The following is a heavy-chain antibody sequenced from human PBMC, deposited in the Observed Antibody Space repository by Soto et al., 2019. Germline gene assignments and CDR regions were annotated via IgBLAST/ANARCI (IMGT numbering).Heavy chain of an antibody. V-gene: IGHV5-51*01. D-gene: IGHD3-10*01. CDR3: AGSLWFGEYYYGMDV. CDR1: GYSFTSYW. CDR2: IYPGDSDT. Sequence: PGESLKISCNGSGYSFTSYWIGWVRQMPGKGLEWMGIIYPGDSDTRYSPSFQGQVTISADKSISTAYLQWSSLKASDTAMYYCAGSLWFGEYYYGMDVWGQGTTVTVSS. J-gene: IGHJ6*02.